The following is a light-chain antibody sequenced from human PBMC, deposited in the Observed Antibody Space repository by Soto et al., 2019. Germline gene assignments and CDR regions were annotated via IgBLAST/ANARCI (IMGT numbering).Light chain of an antibody. J-gene: IGKJ1*01. V-gene: IGKV1-33*01. Sequence: IQLPQPPSPLSPSVGDTVPISCHAIQDIRKYLNWYQQIPGKAPKLLIYDASTLQTGVPPRFSGSGSGTEFALTISSLQPDDFATYFCQQYNFYPWTFGQGTKVDIK. CDR2: DAS. CDR3: QQYNFYPWT. CDR1: QDIRKY.